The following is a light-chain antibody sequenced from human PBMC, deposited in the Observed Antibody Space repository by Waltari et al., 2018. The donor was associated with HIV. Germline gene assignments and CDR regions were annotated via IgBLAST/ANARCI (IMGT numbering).Light chain of an antibody. Sequence: QSALTQPPSASGSPGQSVTISCTGPSSDVGGPKYVSLYQQHPGKAPKLMIYEANKRPSGVPDPFPGSKSANPASLTVSGLQADDEADYYCNSYAGSNNWVFGGGTKLTVL. V-gene: IGLV2-8*01. CDR1: SSDVGGPKY. CDR2: EAN. J-gene: IGLJ3*02. CDR3: NSYAGSNNWV.